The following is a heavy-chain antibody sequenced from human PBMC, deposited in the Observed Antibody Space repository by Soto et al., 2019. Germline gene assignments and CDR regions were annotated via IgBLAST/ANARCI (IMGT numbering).Heavy chain of an antibody. CDR3: AIEGAGFGY. CDR1: GFTFSASS. CDR2: IRSKANNYAT. D-gene: IGHD1-26*01. Sequence: EFQLVESGGGLVKPGGSVRLSCAASGFTFSASSMHWVRQAAGKGLEWLGRIRSKANNYATVYSEVLKGRSIISRDDSQDTMFLEMNNLRTVDTAMYYCAIEGAGFGYWGQGTLVTVSS. J-gene: IGHJ4*02. V-gene: IGHV3-73*01.